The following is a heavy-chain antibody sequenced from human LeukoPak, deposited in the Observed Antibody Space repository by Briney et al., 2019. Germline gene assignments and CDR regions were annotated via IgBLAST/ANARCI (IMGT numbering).Heavy chain of an antibody. CDR1: GGSISSGSYY. CDR3: ARGPLGYYGPLRSFDY. D-gene: IGHD3-10*01. CDR2: IYTSGST. J-gene: IGHJ4*02. Sequence: SETLSLTCTVSGGSISSGSYYWSWIRQPAGKGLEWIGRIYTSGSTNYNPPLKSRVTISVDTSKNQFSLKLSSVTAADTAVYYCARGPLGYYGPLRSFDYWGQGTLVTVSS. V-gene: IGHV4-61*02.